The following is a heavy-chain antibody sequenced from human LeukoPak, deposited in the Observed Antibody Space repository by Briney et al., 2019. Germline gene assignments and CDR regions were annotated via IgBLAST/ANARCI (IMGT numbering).Heavy chain of an antibody. V-gene: IGHV4-59*01. D-gene: IGHD3-22*01. CDR2: IYYSGST. J-gene: IGHJ4*02. CDR1: GDSFTNFY. CDR3: ARGEYYYDSSGYSPSNHFDF. Sequence: SETLSLTCAVFGDSFTNFYWSWIRQPPGKGLEWIGYIYYSGSTNYNPSLKSRVVVSLDTSEKQFSLKLSSVTAADTAVYYCARGEYYYDSSGYSPSNHFDFWGQGTLVTVSS.